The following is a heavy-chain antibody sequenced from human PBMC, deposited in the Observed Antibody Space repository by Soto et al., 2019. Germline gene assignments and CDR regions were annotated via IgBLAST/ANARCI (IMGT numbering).Heavy chain of an antibody. CDR3: AHSIAPRRFDC. CDR1: GFSLSTSGVG. Sequence: QITLRESGPPLVKPTQTLTLTCTFSGFSLSTSGVGVGWIRQPPGEALEWLALIYWDDDKRYSPSLNSRLTITKDTSNNQVVLAMTNMDPVDTATYYCAHSIAPRRFDCWGQGTLVTVSS. V-gene: IGHV2-5*02. CDR2: IYWDDDK. D-gene: IGHD2-15*01. J-gene: IGHJ4*02.